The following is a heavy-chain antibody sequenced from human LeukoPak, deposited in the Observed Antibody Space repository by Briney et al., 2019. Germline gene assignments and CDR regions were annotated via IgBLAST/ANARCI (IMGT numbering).Heavy chain of an antibody. V-gene: IGHV4-34*01. CDR2: INHSGST. Sequence: SETLSRTGAVYGGSFNNYSWSWIRQPPGKGLEWIGEINHSGSTNYNPSLKSRVTISVDTSKNQFSLKLSSVTAADTAVYYSARSSRHYDFWSGFDYYDVWGKGTTITVSS. D-gene: IGHD3-3*01. CDR1: GGSFNNYS. CDR3: ARSSRHYDFWSGFDYYDV. J-gene: IGHJ6*04.